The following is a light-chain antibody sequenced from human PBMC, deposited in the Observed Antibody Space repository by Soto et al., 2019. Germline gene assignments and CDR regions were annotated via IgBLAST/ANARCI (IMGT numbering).Light chain of an antibody. CDR2: SNN. CDR1: SSNIGSNT. CDR3: ATWDDSLNGWV. V-gene: IGLV1-44*01. Sequence: QSVLTQPPSASGTPGQRVSISCSGNSSNIGSNTVNWYHQLPGTAPTLLIYSNNQRPSGVPDRFSDSKSGTSASLAISGLQSQDEADYYCATWDDSLNGWVFGGGTKLTVL. J-gene: IGLJ3*02.